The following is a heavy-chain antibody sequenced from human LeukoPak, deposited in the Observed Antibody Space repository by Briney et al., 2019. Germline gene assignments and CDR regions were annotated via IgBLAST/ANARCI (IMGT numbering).Heavy chain of an antibody. V-gene: IGHV4-34*10. CDR1: GGSFNAYT. J-gene: IGHJ6*02. CDR3: ARCGASLYSTSRSHGLDV. Sequence: SETLSLTCSFYGGSFNAYTWAWVRQSPGKGLEWIGEINDSGSTSYSPILKGRVRMSVDTSNHQSSLNLTSVTAADTAVYYCARCGASLYSTSRSHGLDVWGQGTPVTVSS. D-gene: IGHD5-18*01. CDR2: INDSGST.